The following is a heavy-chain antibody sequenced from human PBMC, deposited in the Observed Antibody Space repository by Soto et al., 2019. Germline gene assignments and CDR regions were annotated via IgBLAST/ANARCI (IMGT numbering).Heavy chain of an antibody. CDR2: IYYSGST. CDR1: GGSISSYY. CDR3: AIMTTVTTPRFDY. Sequence: PSETLSLTCTVSGGSISSYYWSWIRQPPGKGLEWIGYIYYSGSTNYNPSLKSRVTISVDTSKNQFSLKLSSVTAADTAVYYCAIMTTVTTPRFDYWGQGILVTVSS. V-gene: IGHV4-59*08. D-gene: IGHD4-17*01. J-gene: IGHJ4*02.